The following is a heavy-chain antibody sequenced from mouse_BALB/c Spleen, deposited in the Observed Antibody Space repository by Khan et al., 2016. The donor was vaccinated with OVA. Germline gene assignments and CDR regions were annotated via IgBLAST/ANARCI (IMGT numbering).Heavy chain of an antibody. Sequence: EVQLVESGPGLVKPSQSLSLTCTVTGYSITSEYAWNWIRQFPGNKLEWMGYINYSGSTRFNPSLKSRTSITRDTSKNQFFLQLNSVTTEDTATYYCTRNDYYDYDPVAYWGQGTLVTVSA. CDR3: TRNDYYDYDPVAY. V-gene: IGHV3-2*02. J-gene: IGHJ3*01. D-gene: IGHD2-4*01. CDR2: INYSGST. CDR1: GYSITSEYA.